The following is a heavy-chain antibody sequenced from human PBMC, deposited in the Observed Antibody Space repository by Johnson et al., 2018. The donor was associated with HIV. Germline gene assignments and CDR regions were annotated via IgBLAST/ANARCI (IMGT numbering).Heavy chain of an antibody. J-gene: IGHJ3*02. CDR3: ARLTHIHLWANDAFVI. CDR2: IRNDGSKK. D-gene: IGHD5-18*01. CDR1: GFTFSSYG. V-gene: IGHV3-30*02. Sequence: QVQLVESGGGVAQPGGSLRLSCVASGFTFSSYGMHWVRQAPGKGLEWVAFIRNDGSKKYYADSVKGRFTISRDNAKNTLYLQMNSLRAEDTAVYYCARLTHIHLWANDAFVIWGQGTMVTVSS.